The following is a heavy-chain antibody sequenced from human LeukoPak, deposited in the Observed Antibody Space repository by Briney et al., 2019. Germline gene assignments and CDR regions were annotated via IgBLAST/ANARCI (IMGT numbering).Heavy chain of an antibody. D-gene: IGHD1-26*01. V-gene: IGHV4-61*01. Sequence: PETLSLTCTVSGGSVSSGHYCWSWIRQPPGKGLEWIGYIYSSGSTNYNPSLKSRVTISVDASKNRIALRWTSMNAADTAVYYWARTGSVGGFWGLGTLVTVSS. CDR3: ARTGSVGGF. CDR2: IYSSGST. J-gene: IGHJ4*02. CDR1: GGSVSSGHYC.